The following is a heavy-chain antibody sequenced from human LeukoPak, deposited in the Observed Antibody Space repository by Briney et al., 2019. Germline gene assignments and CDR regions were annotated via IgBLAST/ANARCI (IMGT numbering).Heavy chain of an antibody. Sequence: SETLSLTCTVSGGSISSSSYYWGWIRQPPGKGLEWIGSIYYSGSTYYNPSLKSRVTISVDTSKNQFSLKLSSVTAADTAVYYCARAVSGYYRARDAFGIWGQGTMVTVSS. CDR3: ARAVSGYYRARDAFGI. CDR2: IYYSGST. D-gene: IGHD3-22*01. CDR1: GGSISSSSYY. V-gene: IGHV4-39*07. J-gene: IGHJ3*02.